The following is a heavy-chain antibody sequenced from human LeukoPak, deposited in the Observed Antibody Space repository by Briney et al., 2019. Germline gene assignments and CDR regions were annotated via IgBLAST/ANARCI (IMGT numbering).Heavy chain of an antibody. CDR1: GGSFSGYY. J-gene: IGHJ6*02. V-gene: IGHV4-34*01. CDR3: ARRGIAAAGTYYYYGMDV. CDR2: INHSGST. Sequence: TSETLSLTCAVYGGSFSGYYWSWIRQPPGKGLEWIGEINHSGSTNYNPSLKNRVTISVDTSKNQFSLKLSSVTAADTAVYYCARRGIAAAGTYYYYGMDVWGQGTTVTVSS. D-gene: IGHD6-13*01.